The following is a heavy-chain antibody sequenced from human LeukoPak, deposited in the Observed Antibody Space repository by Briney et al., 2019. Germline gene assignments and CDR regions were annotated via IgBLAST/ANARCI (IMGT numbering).Heavy chain of an antibody. CDR3: ARGNSGSYYDGHVDY. CDR1: GFTFSSYA. V-gene: IGHV3-30*04. CDR2: ISYDGSNK. D-gene: IGHD1-26*01. Sequence: GGSLRLSCAASGFTFSSYAMHWVRQAPGKGLEWGAVISYDGSNKYYADSVKGRFTISRDNSKNTLYLQMNSLRAEDTAVYYCARGNSGSYYDGHVDYWGQGTLVTVSS. J-gene: IGHJ4*02.